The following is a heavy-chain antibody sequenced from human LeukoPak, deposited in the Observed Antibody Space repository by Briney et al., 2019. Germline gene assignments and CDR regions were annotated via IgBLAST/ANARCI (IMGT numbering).Heavy chain of an antibody. V-gene: IGHV3-33*01. D-gene: IGHD1-26*01. CDR2: IWYDGSNK. CDR3: ARPGGSYAFDY. Sequence: PGGSLRLSCAASGFTFSSYGMHWVRQAPGKGLEWVAVIWYDGSNKYYADSVKGRFTISRDNSKNTLYLQMNSLRAEDTAVYYCARPGGSYAFDYWGQGTLVTVSS. CDR1: GFTFSSYG. J-gene: IGHJ4*02.